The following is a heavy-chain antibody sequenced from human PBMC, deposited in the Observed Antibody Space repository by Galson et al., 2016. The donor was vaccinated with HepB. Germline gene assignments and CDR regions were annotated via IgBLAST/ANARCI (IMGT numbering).Heavy chain of an antibody. J-gene: IGHJ6*01. CDR2: IKEDGSEK. CDR1: AFTFNSYW. Sequence: SLRLSCAASAFTFNSYWMSWVRQAPGKGLEWVAYIKEDGSEKYHVDSVKGRFTISRDNAKNSLYLQMNSLRAEDTAVYYCAKVLPYSAGHGMDVRGQGTTVTVSS. CDR3: AKVLPYSAGHGMDV. V-gene: IGHV3-7*01. D-gene: IGHD6-13*01.